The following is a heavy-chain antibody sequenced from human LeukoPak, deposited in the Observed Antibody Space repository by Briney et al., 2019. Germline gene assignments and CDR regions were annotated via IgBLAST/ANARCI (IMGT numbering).Heavy chain of an antibody. D-gene: IGHD1-26*01. Sequence: GGSLRLSCAASGFTFSSYWMHWVRQAPGKGLVSFSRINSDGSSTSYADSVKGRFTISRDNAKNTLYLQMNSLRAEDTSVYYCARDRNTGSSYENLFEYWGQGSLVTVSS. V-gene: IGHV3-74*01. J-gene: IGHJ4*02. CDR2: INSDGSST. CDR1: GFTFSSYW. CDR3: ARDRNTGSSYENLFEY.